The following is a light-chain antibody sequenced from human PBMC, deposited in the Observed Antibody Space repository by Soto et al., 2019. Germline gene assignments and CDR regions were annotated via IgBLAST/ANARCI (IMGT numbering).Light chain of an antibody. CDR2: NNN. CDR3: AAWDDSLRGYV. V-gene: IGLV1-47*02. J-gene: IGLJ1*01. CDR1: SSNIGSNY. Sequence: QSVLTQPPSASGTPGQRVTISCSGSSSNIGSNYVYWYQQLPGAAPKLLIYNNNQRPSGVPDRFSGSKSATSASLALSGLRSEDEADYYCAAWDDSLRGYVFGTGTKLTVL.